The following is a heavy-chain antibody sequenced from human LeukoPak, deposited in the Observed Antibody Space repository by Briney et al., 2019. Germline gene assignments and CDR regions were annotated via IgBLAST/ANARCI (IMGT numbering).Heavy chain of an antibody. CDR3: ARDWDYYDSSGYSYYFDY. CDR2: ISGSGGST. CDR1: GFTFSSYG. Sequence: GGSLRLSCAASGFTFSSYGMSWVRQAPGKGLEWVSAISGSGGSTYYADSVKGRFTISRDNAKNSLYLQMNSLRAEDTAVYYCARDWDYYDSSGYSYYFDYWGQGTLVTVSS. D-gene: IGHD3-22*01. J-gene: IGHJ4*02. V-gene: IGHV3-23*01.